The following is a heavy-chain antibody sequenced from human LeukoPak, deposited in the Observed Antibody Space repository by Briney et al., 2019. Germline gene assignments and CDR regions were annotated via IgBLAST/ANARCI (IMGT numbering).Heavy chain of an antibody. J-gene: IGHJ4*02. CDR3: ARASGWYSSFDF. V-gene: IGHV4-30-4*07. CDR2: IYHSGST. Sequence: SQTLSLTCAVSGVSISRGGYSWSWIRQPPGTGLEWIGYIYHSGSTNYNPSLKSRLTISVDTSNNQFSLRLSSVTAADTAVFYCARASGWYSSFDFWGQGTLVTVSS. D-gene: IGHD6-19*01. CDR1: GVSISRGGYS.